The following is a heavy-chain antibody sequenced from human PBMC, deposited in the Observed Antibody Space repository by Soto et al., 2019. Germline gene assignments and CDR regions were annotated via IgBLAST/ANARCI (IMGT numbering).Heavy chain of an antibody. Sequence: QVQLVQSGAEVKKPGSSVKVSCKASGGTFSSYAISWVRQAPGQGLEWMGGIIPLFGTANYAQKFQGRVKITADESASTVQMQLSGLRSEDTAVYYCASPQIGDYYDGMDVWGQGTTVTVSS. D-gene: IGHD3-10*01. CDR2: IIPLFGTA. J-gene: IGHJ6*02. CDR3: ASPQIGDYYDGMDV. V-gene: IGHV1-69*12. CDR1: GGTFSSYA.